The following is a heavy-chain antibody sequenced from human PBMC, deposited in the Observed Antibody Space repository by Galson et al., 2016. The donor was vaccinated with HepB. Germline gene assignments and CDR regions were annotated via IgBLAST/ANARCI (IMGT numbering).Heavy chain of an antibody. CDR2: IDPSDSDT. D-gene: IGHD1-14*01. J-gene: IGHJ4*02. CDR1: GYSFSTYW. V-gene: IGHV5-10-1*01. CDR3: AIEPGNHGY. Sequence: QSGAEVKKPGESLTISCKGSGYSFSTYWITWVRQVPGKGLEWMGKIDPSDSDTIYSPSFQGHVTISADKSITTAYLQWSSLKASDTAMYYCAIEPGNHGYWGQGTLVTVSS.